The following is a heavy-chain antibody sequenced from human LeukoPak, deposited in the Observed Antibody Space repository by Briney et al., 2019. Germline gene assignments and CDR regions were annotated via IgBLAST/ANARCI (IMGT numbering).Heavy chain of an antibody. CDR3: GDYYDSSGYYYAGD. Sequence: GGSLRLSCAASGFTFSSYAMSWVRQAPGKGLEWVSAISGSGSSTYYAGSVKGRFTISRDNSKNTLYLQMNSLRAEDTAVYYCGDYYDSSGYYYAGDWGQGTLVTVSS. J-gene: IGHJ4*02. CDR1: GFTFSSYA. CDR2: ISGSGSST. V-gene: IGHV3-23*01. D-gene: IGHD3-22*01.